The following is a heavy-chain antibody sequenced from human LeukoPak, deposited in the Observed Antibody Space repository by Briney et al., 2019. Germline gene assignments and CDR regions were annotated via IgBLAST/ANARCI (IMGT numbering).Heavy chain of an antibody. J-gene: IGHJ4*02. CDR1: GFTFGDYA. V-gene: IGHV3-49*04. D-gene: IGHD1-26*01. Sequence: GGSLRLSCTASGFTFGDYAMSWVRQAPGKGLEWVGFIRTKAYGGTTEYSASVKGRFTISRDDSKSIVYLQMNSLKTEDIAVYYCARELSGSYYDFDYWGQGTLVTVSS. CDR2: IRTKAYGGTT. CDR3: ARELSGSYYDFDY.